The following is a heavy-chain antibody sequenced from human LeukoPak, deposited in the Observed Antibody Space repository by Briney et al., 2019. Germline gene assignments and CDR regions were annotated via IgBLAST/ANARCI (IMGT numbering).Heavy chain of an antibody. Sequence: GGSLRLSCAASGFTFSSYSMNWVRQAPGKGLEGVSYITSSSNTIYYADSVKGRFTISRDNAKNSLNLQMNSLRAEDTAVYYCARRGAVAGTTEYWGQGTLVTVSS. V-gene: IGHV3-48*04. CDR3: ARRGAVAGTTEY. CDR2: ITSSSNTI. CDR1: GFTFSSYS. D-gene: IGHD6-19*01. J-gene: IGHJ4*02.